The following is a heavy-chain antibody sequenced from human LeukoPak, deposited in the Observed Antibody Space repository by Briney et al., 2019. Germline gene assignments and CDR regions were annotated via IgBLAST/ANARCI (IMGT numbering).Heavy chain of an antibody. D-gene: IGHD3-10*01. CDR1: GFTFSSYW. CDR2: INSDGSSI. CDR3: ATDPSGRVCDY. V-gene: IGHV3-74*01. Sequence: GGSLRLSCAASGFTFSSYWMHWVRHAPGKGLVWVSRINSDGSSISYADSVKGRFTISRDNAKNTLYLQMNSLRAEDTAVYYCATDPSGRVCDYWGQGTLVTVSS. J-gene: IGHJ4*02.